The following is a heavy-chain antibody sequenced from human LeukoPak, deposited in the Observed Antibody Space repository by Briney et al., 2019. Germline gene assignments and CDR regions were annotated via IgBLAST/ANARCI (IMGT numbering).Heavy chain of an antibody. J-gene: IGHJ4*02. CDR2: IIPIFGTA. D-gene: IGHD3-22*01. CDR3: ARGIPHYYDSTYDFDY. V-gene: IGHV1-69*13. Sequence: ASVKVSCKASGGTFGSYAISWVRQAPGQGLEWMGGIIPIFGTANYAQKFQGRVTITADESTSTAYMELSSLRSEDTAVYYCARGIPHYYDSTYDFDYWGQGTLVTVSS. CDR1: GGTFGSYA.